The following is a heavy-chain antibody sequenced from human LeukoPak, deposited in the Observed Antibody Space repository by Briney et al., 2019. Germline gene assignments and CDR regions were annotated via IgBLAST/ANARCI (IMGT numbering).Heavy chain of an antibody. CDR1: GFTFSSYS. Sequence: GGSLRLSCAASGFTFSSYSMNWVRQAPGKGLEWVSSISSSSSYIYYVDSVKGRFTISGDNAKNSLYLQMNSLRAEDTAVYYCARDSYGDYSPWGQGTLVTVSS. D-gene: IGHD4-17*01. J-gene: IGHJ5*02. CDR2: ISSSSSYI. V-gene: IGHV3-21*01. CDR3: ARDSYGDYSP.